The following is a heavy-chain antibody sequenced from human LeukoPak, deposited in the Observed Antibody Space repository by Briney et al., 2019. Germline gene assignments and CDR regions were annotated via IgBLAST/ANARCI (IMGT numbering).Heavy chain of an antibody. V-gene: IGHV4-59*01. D-gene: IGHD1-26*01. Sequence: SETLSLTCTVPGGSISNYYWSSIRQPPGKGLEWIGYIYYSGSANYNPSLKSRVTISVATSKIQFSLKLTSVTAADTAVYYCARYSGPSNWFDLWGQGTLVTVSS. CDR3: ARYSGPSNWFDL. CDR2: IYYSGSA. J-gene: IGHJ5*02. CDR1: GGSISNYY.